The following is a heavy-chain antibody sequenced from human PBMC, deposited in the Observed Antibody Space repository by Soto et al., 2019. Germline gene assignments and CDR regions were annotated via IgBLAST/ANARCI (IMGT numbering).Heavy chain of an antibody. CDR2: INPNSVAT. CDR1: GYTFTGYY. Sequence: GASVKVSCKTSGYTFTGYYIHWVRQAPGQGLEWMGWINPNSVATNYAQQFMGRVTMTKDKSISTAYLELTRLSSDDTAVYYCALPRYCSGSRFHNYYHGLDVWGQGTTVTVSS. CDR3: ALPRYCSGSRFHNYYHGLDV. D-gene: IGHD2-15*01. J-gene: IGHJ6*02. V-gene: IGHV1-2*02.